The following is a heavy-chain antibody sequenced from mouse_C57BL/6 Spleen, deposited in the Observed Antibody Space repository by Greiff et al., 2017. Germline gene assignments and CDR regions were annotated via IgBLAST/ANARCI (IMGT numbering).Heavy chain of an antibody. CDR3: AKGLYSYAMDY. J-gene: IGHJ4*01. CDR1: GYTFTSYW. Sequence: QVQLQQPGTELVKPGASVKLSCKASGYTFTSYWMHWVKQRPGQGLEWIGNINPSNGGTNYNEKFKSKATLTVDKSSSTAYMQLSSLTSEDAAVYYSAKGLYSYAMDYWGQGTSVTVSS. D-gene: IGHD2-1*01. V-gene: IGHV1-53*01. CDR2: INPSNGGT.